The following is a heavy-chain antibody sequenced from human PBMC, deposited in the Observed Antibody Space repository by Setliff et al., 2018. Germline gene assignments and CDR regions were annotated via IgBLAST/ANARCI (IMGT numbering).Heavy chain of an antibody. CDR2: MSAWGTTI. J-gene: IGHJ4*02. D-gene: IGHD2-21*02. Sequence: GSLRLSCAASGFTIADHFMTWIRRAPGKGLEWVSYMSAWGTTIYYADSVKGRFTIYRDNSKNTLYLQMNSLRVEDTAIYYCARDAGGDYDNWGQGTLVTVSS. CDR1: GFTIADHF. CDR3: ARDAGGDYDN. V-gene: IGHV3-11*04.